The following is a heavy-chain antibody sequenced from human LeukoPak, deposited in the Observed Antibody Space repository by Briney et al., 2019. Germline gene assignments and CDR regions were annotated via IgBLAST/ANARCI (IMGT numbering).Heavy chain of an antibody. J-gene: IGHJ4*02. CDR2: IYYSGST. Sequence: SETLSLTCTVSGGSISSYYWSWIRQPPGKGLEWIGYIYYSGSTNYNPSLKSRVTISVDTSMNQFSLKLSSVTAADTAVYYCARHGDRDGPHWGQGTLVTVSS. V-gene: IGHV4-59*08. CDR1: GGSISSYY. D-gene: IGHD3-10*01. CDR3: ARHGDRDGPH.